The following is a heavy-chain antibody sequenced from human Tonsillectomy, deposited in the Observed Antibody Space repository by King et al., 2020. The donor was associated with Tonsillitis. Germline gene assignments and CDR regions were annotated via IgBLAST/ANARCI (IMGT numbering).Heavy chain of an antibody. J-gene: IGHJ5*02. V-gene: IGHV4-30-4*07. CDR2: IYYSGTT. CDR3: ARDQQQLEGNWFDP. D-gene: IGHD6-13*01. CDR1: GDSINSGGYA. Sequence: VQLQESGPGLVKPSQTLSLTCAVSGDSINSGGYAWSWIRQPPGQGLEWIGYIYYSGTTYFNPSLTSRVSMSIDTSKNQFSLKLSSVTAADTAVYYCARDQQQLEGNWFDPWGLGILVTVSS.